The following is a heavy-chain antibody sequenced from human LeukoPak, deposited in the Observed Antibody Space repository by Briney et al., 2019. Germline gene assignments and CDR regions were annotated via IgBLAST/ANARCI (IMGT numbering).Heavy chain of an antibody. CDR2: ISYDGRNI. V-gene: IGHV3-30*18. J-gene: IGHJ4*02. CDR1: GFTFNNYG. CDR3: AKGPLRGTAAAIDY. D-gene: IGHD2-2*01. Sequence: PGGSLRLSCAASGFTFNNYGMHWVRQAPGKGLEWLAVISYDGRNIHYPDSVKGRFTISRDISTDTLWLQMDSLRTEDTAVYYCAKGPLRGTAAAIDYWGQGTLVTVSS.